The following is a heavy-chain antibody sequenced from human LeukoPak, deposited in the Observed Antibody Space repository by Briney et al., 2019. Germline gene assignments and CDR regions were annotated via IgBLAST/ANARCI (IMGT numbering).Heavy chain of an antibody. CDR1: GYTFTSYG. Sequence: ASVKVSCKASGYTFTSYGISWVRQAPGQGLEWMGWISAYNGNTNYAQKFQGRVTMTRDTSTSTVYMELSSLRSEDTAVYYCAEDRSGWYSMDYWGQGTLVTVSS. D-gene: IGHD6-19*01. V-gene: IGHV1-18*01. CDR3: AEDRSGWYSMDY. CDR2: ISAYNGNT. J-gene: IGHJ4*02.